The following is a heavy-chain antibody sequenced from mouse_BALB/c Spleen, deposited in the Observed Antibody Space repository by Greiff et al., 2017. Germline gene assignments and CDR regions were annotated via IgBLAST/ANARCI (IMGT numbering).Heavy chain of an antibody. CDR3: ARQGLRRGYFDV. D-gene: IGHD2-4*01. CDR2: ISSGGSYT. J-gene: IGHJ1*01. V-gene: IGHV5-6*01. CDR1: GFTFSSYG. Sequence: EVQVVESGGDLVKPGGSLKLSCAASGFTFSSYGMSWVRQTPDKRLEWVATISSGGSYTYYPDSVKGRFTISRDNAKNTLYLQMSSLKSEDTAMYYCARQGLRRGYFDVWGAGTTVTVSS.